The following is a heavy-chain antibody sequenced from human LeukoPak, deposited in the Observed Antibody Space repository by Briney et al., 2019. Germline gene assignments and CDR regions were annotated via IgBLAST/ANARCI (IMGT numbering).Heavy chain of an antibody. J-gene: IGHJ6*03. Sequence: ASVKVSCKASGYTFTSYDINWVRQATGQGLEWMGWMNPNSGNTGYAQKFQGRITTTRNTSISTAYMELSSLRSEDTAVYYCARAEGAYYYYYYMDVWGKGTTVTVSS. V-gene: IGHV1-8*01. CDR3: ARAEGAYYYYYYMDV. CDR1: GYTFTSYD. CDR2: MNPNSGNT. D-gene: IGHD3-16*01.